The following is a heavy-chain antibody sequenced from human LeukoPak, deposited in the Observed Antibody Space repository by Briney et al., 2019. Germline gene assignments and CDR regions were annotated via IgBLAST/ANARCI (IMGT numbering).Heavy chain of an antibody. Sequence: GGSLRLSCAASGFTFSDYYMSWIRQAPGKGLEWVSYISSSSIYTDYADPVKGRFTISRDNAKNSLYLQMNSLRAEDTAVYYCARGGTYYGRVDYWGQGTLVTVSS. CDR3: ARGGTYYGRVDY. D-gene: IGHD1-26*01. CDR2: ISSSSIYT. V-gene: IGHV3-11*05. J-gene: IGHJ4*02. CDR1: GFTFSDYY.